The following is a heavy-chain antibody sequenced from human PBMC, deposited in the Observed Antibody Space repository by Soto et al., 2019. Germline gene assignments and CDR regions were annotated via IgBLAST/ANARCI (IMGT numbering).Heavy chain of an antibody. Sequence: GGSLRLSCAASGFTFSSYATHWVRQAPGKGLEYVSAISSNGGSTYYADSVKGRFTISRDNSKNTLYLQMGSLRAEDMAVYYCARGSVYEWLSPLEYWGQGTLVTVSS. CDR1: GFTFSSYA. CDR3: ARGSVYEWLSPLEY. J-gene: IGHJ4*02. V-gene: IGHV3-64*02. D-gene: IGHD3-3*01. CDR2: ISSNGGST.